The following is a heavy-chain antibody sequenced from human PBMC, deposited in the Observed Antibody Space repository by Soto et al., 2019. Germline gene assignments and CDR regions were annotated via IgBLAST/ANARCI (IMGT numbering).Heavy chain of an antibody. D-gene: IGHD3-3*01. V-gene: IGHV4-4*07. CDR3: ARGGHDFWSGPFDY. Sequence: SETLSLTCTVSDGSISTYYCNWIRQPAGKGLEWIGRIDASGSTDYDPSLKSRVTMSVDTSKNQFSLRLSSVTAADTAVYYCARGGHDFWSGPFDYWGQGAQVTGLL. J-gene: IGHJ4*02. CDR2: IDASGST. CDR1: DGSISTYY.